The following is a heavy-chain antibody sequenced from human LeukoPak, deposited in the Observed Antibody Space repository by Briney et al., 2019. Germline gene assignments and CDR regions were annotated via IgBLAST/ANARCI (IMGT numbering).Heavy chain of an antibody. J-gene: IGHJ4*02. D-gene: IGHD3-22*01. Sequence: GASVKVSCKASGYTFTGYYMHWVRQAPGQGLEWMGGIIPIFGTANYAQKFQGRVTITADESTSTAYMELSSLRSEDTAVYYCARGYYYDSSGYPYWGQGTLVTVSS. V-gene: IGHV1-69*13. CDR2: IIPIFGTA. CDR3: ARGYYYDSSGYPY. CDR1: GYTFTGYY.